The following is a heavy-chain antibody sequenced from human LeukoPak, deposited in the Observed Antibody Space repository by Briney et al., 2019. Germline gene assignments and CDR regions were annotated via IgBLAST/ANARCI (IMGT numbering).Heavy chain of an antibody. CDR1: GFTFSSYA. J-gene: IGHJ6*03. Sequence: GGSLRLSCAASGFTFSSYAMSWVRQAPGKGLEWVSAISGSGGSTYYADSVKGRFTISRDNAKNTLYLQMNSLRAEDTAVYYCARDHLNYMDVWGKGTTVTVSS. V-gene: IGHV3-23*01. CDR3: ARDHLNYMDV. CDR2: ISGSGGST.